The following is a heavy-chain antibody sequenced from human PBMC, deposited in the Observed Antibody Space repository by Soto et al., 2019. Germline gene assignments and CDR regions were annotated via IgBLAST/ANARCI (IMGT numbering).Heavy chain of an antibody. CDR2: IYYSGST. J-gene: IGHJ4*02. D-gene: IGHD6-13*01. CDR1: GGSISSSSYY. CDR3: ARQLLIAAAGTADS. Sequence: QLQLQESGPGLVKPSETLSLTCTVSGGSISSSSYYWGWIRQPPGKGLEWIGSIYYSGSTYYNPSLKTRVTXXVXTXXNQFALKLSSVTAAVAAVYYCARQLLIAAAGTADSWGQGTLVTVSS. V-gene: IGHV4-39*01.